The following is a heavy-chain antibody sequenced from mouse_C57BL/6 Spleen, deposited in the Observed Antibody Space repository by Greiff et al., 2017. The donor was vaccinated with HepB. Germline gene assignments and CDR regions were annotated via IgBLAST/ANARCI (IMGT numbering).Heavy chain of an antibody. Sequence: VKLMESGPGLVAPSQSLSITCTVSGFSLTSYGVHWVRQPPGKGLEWLVVIWSDGSTTYNSAPKSRLSISKDNSKSQVFLTMNSLQTDDTAMYYCASSIYYYGGFAYWGQGTLVTVSA. CDR2: IWSDGST. J-gene: IGHJ3*01. CDR1: GFSLTSYG. V-gene: IGHV2-6*03. CDR3: ASSIYYYGGFAY. D-gene: IGHD1-1*01.